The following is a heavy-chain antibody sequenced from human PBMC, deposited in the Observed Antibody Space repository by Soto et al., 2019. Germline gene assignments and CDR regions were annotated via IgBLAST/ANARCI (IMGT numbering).Heavy chain of an antibody. D-gene: IGHD5-12*01. V-gene: IGHV1-18*01. CDR1: GYTFTSYG. Sequence: QVQLVQSGGEVKKPGASVKLSCTASGYTFTSYGIRWVRQAPGQGLEWMGWISAYNGKTNYAQNVQGRVTMTTDTSTRTAYMDLRSLRSADTALYYCARGGDVNYYHGMDVWGQGTTVTVSS. CDR2: ISAYNGKT. J-gene: IGHJ6*02. CDR3: ARGGDVNYYHGMDV.